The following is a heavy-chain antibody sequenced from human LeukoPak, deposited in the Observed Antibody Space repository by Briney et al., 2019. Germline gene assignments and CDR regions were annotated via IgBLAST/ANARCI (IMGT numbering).Heavy chain of an antibody. J-gene: IGHJ5*02. Sequence: GGSLSLSCAASGFTFRNYWMHWIRQAPGKGLVWVSRIKGDGSHTFYADSVKGRFTISRDNTKNTLYLQMKSLSVEDTALYYCVRDWDHLVFVPWGQGTLVTVSS. CDR3: VRDWDHLVFVP. D-gene: IGHD1-26*01. V-gene: IGHV3-74*01. CDR2: IKGDGSHT. CDR1: GFTFRNYW.